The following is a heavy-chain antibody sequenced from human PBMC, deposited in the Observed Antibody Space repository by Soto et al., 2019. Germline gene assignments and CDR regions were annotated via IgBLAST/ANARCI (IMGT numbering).Heavy chain of an antibody. V-gene: IGHV3-48*03. J-gene: IGHJ4*02. CDR2: ISSSGSTI. CDR1: GFTFSSYE. D-gene: IGHD1-26*01. Sequence: PGGSLRLSCAASGFTFSSYEMNWVRQAPGKGLEWVSYISSSGSTIYYADSVKGRFTISRDNAKNSLYLQMNSLRAEDTAVYYCARFNRWELLGWGQGTLVTVSS. CDR3: ARFNRWELLG.